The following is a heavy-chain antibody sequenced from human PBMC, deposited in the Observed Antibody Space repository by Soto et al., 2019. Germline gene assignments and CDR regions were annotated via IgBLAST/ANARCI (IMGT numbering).Heavy chain of an antibody. Sequence: EVQLLESGGGLVQPGGSLRLSCAASGFTFNSYAMSWVRQAPGKGLEWVSAISGSGGSTYYADSVKGRFTISRDNSKNTRYLKMNSLRAEDTDEYYCAKVFRVLTTEGSWGQGTLVTVSS. J-gene: IGHJ1*01. D-gene: IGHD4-17*01. CDR1: GFTFNSYA. CDR3: AKVFRVLTTEGS. CDR2: ISGSGGST. V-gene: IGHV3-23*01.